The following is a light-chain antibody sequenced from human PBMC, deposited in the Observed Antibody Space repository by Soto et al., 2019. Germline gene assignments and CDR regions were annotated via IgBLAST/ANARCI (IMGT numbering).Light chain of an antibody. CDR1: SSNIGGKS. J-gene: IGLJ1*01. CDR2: DDN. Sequence: QSVLTQPPSVSAAPGQKVTISCSGSSSNIGGKSVSCYQQLPGTAPNLPIYDDNKRPSGIPDRFSGSKSGPSAPLGITGFQTGAEDDYYCGSWDSTLSAYVLGTGTKVTVL. V-gene: IGLV1-51*01. CDR3: GSWDSTLSAYV.